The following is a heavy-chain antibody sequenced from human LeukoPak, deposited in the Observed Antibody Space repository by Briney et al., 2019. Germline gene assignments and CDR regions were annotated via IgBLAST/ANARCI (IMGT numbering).Heavy chain of an antibody. CDR3: ARLDILTAANFDP. D-gene: IGHD3-9*01. CDR2: IIPIFGTA. Sequence: SVKVSCKASGGTFSSYAISWVRQAPGQGLEWMGGIIPIFGTANYAQKFQGRVTITADESTSTAYMELSSLRSEDTAVYYCARLDILTAANFDPWGQGTLVTVSS. J-gene: IGHJ5*02. V-gene: IGHV1-69*01. CDR1: GGTFSSYA.